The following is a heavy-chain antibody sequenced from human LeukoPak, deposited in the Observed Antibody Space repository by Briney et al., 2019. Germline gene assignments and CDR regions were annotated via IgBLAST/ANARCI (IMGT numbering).Heavy chain of an antibody. CDR2: ISSSSSYI. V-gene: IGHV3-21*01. CDR1: GFTFSSYS. D-gene: IGHD6-13*01. CDR3: ARGHSSCPTAW. Sequence: GGSLRLSCAASGFTFSSYSMNWVRQAPGKGLEWVSSISSSSSYIYYADSVKGRFTISRDNAKNSLYLQMNSLRAEDTAVYYCARGHSSCPTAWWGQGTLVTVSS. J-gene: IGHJ4*02.